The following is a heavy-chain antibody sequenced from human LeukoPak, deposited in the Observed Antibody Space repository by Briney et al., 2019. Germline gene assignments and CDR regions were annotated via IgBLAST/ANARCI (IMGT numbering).Heavy chain of an antibody. Sequence: ASVKVSCKASGYTFTGYYMHWVRQAPGQGLEWMGWINPNSGGTNYAQKFQGRVTMTRDTSISTAYMELSRLRSDDTAVYYCARAEKLCYYDTSGYNSRSIDTWGQGTLVSVSS. CDR3: ARAEKLCYYDTSGYNSRSIDT. V-gene: IGHV1-2*02. CDR1: GYTFTGYY. J-gene: IGHJ5*02. D-gene: IGHD3-22*01. CDR2: INPNSGGT.